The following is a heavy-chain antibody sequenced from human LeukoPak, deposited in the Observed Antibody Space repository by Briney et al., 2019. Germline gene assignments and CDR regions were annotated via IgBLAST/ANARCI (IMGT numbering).Heavy chain of an antibody. CDR2: INRNGGTI. J-gene: IGHJ4*02. V-gene: IGHV3-20*01. CDR3: ARERSTSNWYGTPDFDY. Sequence: GGSLRLSCAASGFTFSSYSMNWARQVPGKGLEWVSGINRNGGTINYADSVKGRFTISRDYAKNSLYLQMNSLRAEDTALYHCARERSTSNWYGTPDFDYWGQGILVTVSS. D-gene: IGHD6-13*01. CDR1: GFTFSSYS.